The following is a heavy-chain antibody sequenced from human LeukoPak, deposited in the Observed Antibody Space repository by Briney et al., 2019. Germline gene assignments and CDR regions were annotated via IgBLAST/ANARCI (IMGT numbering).Heavy chain of an antibody. CDR1: GFTFSGSS. J-gene: IGHJ5*02. D-gene: IGHD2-2*01. Sequence: PGGSLKLSCAASGFTFSGSSTSWVRQAPGKGLEWVSYISSSGSNRYDGDSVKCRFTISRDNSKNTQYVQMNSLRAEDTAGYYCAKDRGSGYCSSTSCSNWFDPWGQGTLVTVSS. V-gene: IGHV3-48*01. CDR3: AKDRGSGYCSSTSCSNWFDP. CDR2: ISSSGSNR.